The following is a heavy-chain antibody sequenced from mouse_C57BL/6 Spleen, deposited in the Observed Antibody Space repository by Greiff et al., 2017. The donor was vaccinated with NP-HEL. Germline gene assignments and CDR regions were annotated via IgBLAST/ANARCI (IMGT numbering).Heavy chain of an antibody. CDR2: ISSGGSYT. V-gene: IGHV5-6*01. D-gene: IGHD1-1*01. CDR3: ARHPITTVGRAWFAY. Sequence: VQLQQSGGDLVKPGGSLKLSCAASGFTFSSYGMSWVRQTPDKRLEWVATISSGGSYTYYPDSVKGRFTISRDNAKNTLYLQMSSLKSEDTAMYYCARHPITTVGRAWFAYWGQGTLVTVSA. CDR1: GFTFSSYG. J-gene: IGHJ3*01.